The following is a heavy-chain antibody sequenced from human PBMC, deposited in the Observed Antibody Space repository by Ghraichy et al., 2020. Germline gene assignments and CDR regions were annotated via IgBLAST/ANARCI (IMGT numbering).Heavy chain of an antibody. J-gene: IGHJ3*01. D-gene: IGHD1-26*01. CDR2: VSSSGST. CDR1: GDSISRSRSH. V-gene: IGHV4-61*02. CDR3: ARDVQWKLLSAAFDL. Sequence: SETLSLTCTVSGDSISRSRSHWSWIRQPTGKGLEWIGRVSSSGSTIYNPSLENRVSISMDTTKNHFSLSLRSVTATDTARYYCARDVQWKLLSAAFDLLGHGTIVTVSS.